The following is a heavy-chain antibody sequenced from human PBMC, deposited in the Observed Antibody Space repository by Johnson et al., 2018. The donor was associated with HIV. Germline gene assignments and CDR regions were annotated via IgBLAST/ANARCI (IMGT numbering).Heavy chain of an antibody. V-gene: IGHV3-66*01. J-gene: IGHJ3*02. D-gene: IGHD1-26*01. CDR3: ARAVLVGATNADAFDI. CDR1: GFTVSRNY. CDR2: IYSGGST. Sequence: MLLVESGGGLVQPGGSLRLSCAASGFTVSRNYMSWVRQAPGKGLEWVSVIYSGGSTYYADSVKGRFTISRDNSKNTLYLQLNSLRAEDTALYYCARAVLVGATNADAFDIWGQGTGVTVSS.